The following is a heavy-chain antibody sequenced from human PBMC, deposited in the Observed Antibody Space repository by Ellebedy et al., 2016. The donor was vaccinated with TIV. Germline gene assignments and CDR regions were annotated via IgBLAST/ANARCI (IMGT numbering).Heavy chain of an antibody. D-gene: IGHD3-9*01. CDR3: AREGAPDYDILTGQYHFGADV. CDR2: IYSGGTS. J-gene: IGHJ6*02. V-gene: IGHV3-66*01. CDR1: GFTVSSDY. Sequence: PGGSLRLSCVASGFTVSSDYMSWVRPSPRQGLEWVSLIYSGGTSYYFDSVKGRFTISKDNSKNTLYLQMKSLRAEDTAVYYCAREGAPDYDILTGQYHFGADVWGQGTTVIVSS.